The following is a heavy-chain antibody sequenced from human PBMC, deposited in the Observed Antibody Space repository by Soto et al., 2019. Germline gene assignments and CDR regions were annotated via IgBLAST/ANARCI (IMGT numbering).Heavy chain of an antibody. V-gene: IGHV3-73*01. CDR3: TSIVDIAPK. D-gene: IGHD3-16*02. Sequence: GGSLRLSCAASGFTFSGSSMHWVRQASGKGLEWVGRVRSKANNYATAYAASVRGRCTISRDDSENTSYLQMNSLKTDDTAVYYCTSIVDIAPKWGQGTLVTVSS. J-gene: IGHJ4*02. CDR2: VRSKANNYAT. CDR1: GFTFSGSS.